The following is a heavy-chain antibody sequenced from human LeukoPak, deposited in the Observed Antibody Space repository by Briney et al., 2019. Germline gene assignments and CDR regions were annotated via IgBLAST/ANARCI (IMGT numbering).Heavy chain of an antibody. Sequence: QPGGSLRLSCAASGFTFSSYWMNWARQAPGKGLEWVANIKQDGSEKYYVDSVKGRFTISRDNAKNSLYLQMNSLRAEDTAVYYCAREAGKIAAAGTFDYWGQGTLVTVSS. CDR2: IKQDGSEK. D-gene: IGHD6-13*01. CDR3: AREAGKIAAAGTFDY. V-gene: IGHV3-7*03. J-gene: IGHJ4*02. CDR1: GFTFSSYW.